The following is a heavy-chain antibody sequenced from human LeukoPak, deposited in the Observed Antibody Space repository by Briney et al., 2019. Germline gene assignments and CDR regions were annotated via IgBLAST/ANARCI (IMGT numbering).Heavy chain of an antibody. J-gene: IGHJ4*02. CDR3: ARDCDLRWFFY. V-gene: IGHV4-38-2*02. Sequence: TSETLSLTCTVSGYSISSDFSWGWIRQPPGKGLEWIGSVYHSGSTYYNPSLKSRVTISVDTSKNQFSLKLTSVTAADTAVYYCARDCDLRWFFYWGQGTLVTVSS. D-gene: IGHD2-21*01. CDR1: GYSISSDFS. CDR2: VYHSGST.